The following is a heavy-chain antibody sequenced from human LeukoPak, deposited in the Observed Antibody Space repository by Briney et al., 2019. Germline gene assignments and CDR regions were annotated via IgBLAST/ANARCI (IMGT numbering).Heavy chain of an antibody. Sequence: GGSLRLSCAASGFTFSSYAMSWVRQAPGKGLEWVGRIKSNTDGGTTDFAAPVKGRFTISRDDSKNTLYLQIDSLKTEDTALYYCTTGYCSVTSCHRPLYFDYGAKGTLVTVSS. CDR1: GFTFSSYA. CDR3: TTGYCSVTSCHRPLYFDY. J-gene: IGHJ4*02. CDR2: IKSNTDGGTT. D-gene: IGHD2-2*01. V-gene: IGHV3-15*01.